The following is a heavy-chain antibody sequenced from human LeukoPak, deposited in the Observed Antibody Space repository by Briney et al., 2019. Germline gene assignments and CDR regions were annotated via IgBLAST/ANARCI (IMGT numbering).Heavy chain of an antibody. CDR1: GGSISSSSYY. J-gene: IGHJ6*03. CDR2: IYYSGST. V-gene: IGHV4-39*01. CDR3: AGPSVAEDYYYYYMDV. D-gene: IGHD2-15*01. Sequence: PSETLSLTCTVSGGSISSSSYYWGWIRQPPGKGLEWIGSIYYSGSTYYSPSLKSRVTISVDTSKNQFSLKLSSVTAADTAVYYCAGPSVAEDYYYYYMDVWGKGTTDTVSS.